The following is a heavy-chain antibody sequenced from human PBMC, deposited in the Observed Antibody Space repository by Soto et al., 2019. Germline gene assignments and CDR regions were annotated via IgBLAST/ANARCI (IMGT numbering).Heavy chain of an antibody. CDR2: ISAYNGNT. V-gene: IGHV1-18*01. Sequence: GASVKVCCKASGYTYTSYGISWVRQDHGQGLEWMGWISAYNGNTNYAQKLQGRVTMTTDTSTSTAYMELRSLRSDDTAVYYCARGLGYCSSTSCYDFDYWGQGTLVTVSS. CDR3: ARGLGYCSSTSCYDFDY. CDR1: GYTYTSYG. D-gene: IGHD2-2*01. J-gene: IGHJ4*02.